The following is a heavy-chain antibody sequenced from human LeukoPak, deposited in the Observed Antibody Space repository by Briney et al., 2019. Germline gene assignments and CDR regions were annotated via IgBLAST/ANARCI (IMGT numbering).Heavy chain of an antibody. CDR3: ARVLDGYTDY. D-gene: IGHD5-24*01. J-gene: IGHJ4*02. V-gene: IGHV3-33*01. CDR2: IWYDGSNK. Sequence: GRSLRLSCAASGFTFSSYGMHWVRQAPGKGLEWVAVIWYDGSNKYYADSAKGRFTISRDNSKNTLYLQMNGLRAEDTAVYYCARVLDGYTDYWGQGTLVTVSS. CDR1: GFTFSSYG.